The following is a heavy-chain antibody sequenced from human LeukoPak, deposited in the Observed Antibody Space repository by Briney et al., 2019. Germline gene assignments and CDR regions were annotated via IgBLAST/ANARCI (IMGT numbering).Heavy chain of an antibody. J-gene: IGHJ4*02. Sequence: GGSLRLSCAASGFTFSNAWMSWVRQAPGKGLEWIGRIKRKSNGGTTDYAAPVKGRFTISRDDSKNTLYLQMNGLKTEDTAVYYCTGSSWVTNDFWGQGTLVIVSS. CDR1: GFTFSNAW. CDR2: IKRKSNGGTT. D-gene: IGHD6-13*01. CDR3: TGSSWVTNDF. V-gene: IGHV3-15*01.